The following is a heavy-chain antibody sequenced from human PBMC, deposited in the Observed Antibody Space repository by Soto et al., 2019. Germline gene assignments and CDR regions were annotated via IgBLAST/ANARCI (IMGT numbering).Heavy chain of an antibody. J-gene: IGHJ4*02. V-gene: IGHV4-39*02. CDR3: ARRSDIVVAPA. Sequence: PSETLSLTCIASCASFSDANYYWVWIRQPPGEGLEWIGSFYYDGRTYYNASLKSRVTISVDTSKTHFSLMLTSVTAADTALYYCARRSDIVVAPAWGQGTLVGVSS. CDR1: CASFSDANYY. D-gene: IGHD5-12*01. CDR2: FYYDGRT.